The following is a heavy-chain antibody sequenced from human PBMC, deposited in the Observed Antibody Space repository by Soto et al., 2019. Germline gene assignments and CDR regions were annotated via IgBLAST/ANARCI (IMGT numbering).Heavy chain of an antibody. Sequence: GGSLRLSCAASGFTFSSYAMHWVRQAPGKGLEWVAVISYDGSNKYYADSVKGRFTISRDNSKNTLYLQMNSLRAEDTAVYYCARDSAQVVAATTWFDPWGQGTLVTVSS. CDR3: ARDSAQVVAATTWFDP. CDR2: ISYDGSNK. CDR1: GFTFSSYA. D-gene: IGHD2-15*01. V-gene: IGHV3-30-3*01. J-gene: IGHJ5*02.